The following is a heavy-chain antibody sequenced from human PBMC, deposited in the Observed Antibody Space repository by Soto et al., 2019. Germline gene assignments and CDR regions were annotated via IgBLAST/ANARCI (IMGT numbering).Heavy chain of an antibody. Sequence: GGSLRLSCAASGFTFNNYAMHWVRQAPGKGLEWVAFMSYDGSSKYYADSVTGRFTISRDNSRNTLSLQMSSLRAEDTAVYYCARGDGYIYGNTFDSWGQGTLVTVSS. D-gene: IGHD5-18*01. V-gene: IGHV3-30-3*01. CDR2: MSYDGSSK. CDR3: ARGDGYIYGNTFDS. CDR1: GFTFNNYA. J-gene: IGHJ4*02.